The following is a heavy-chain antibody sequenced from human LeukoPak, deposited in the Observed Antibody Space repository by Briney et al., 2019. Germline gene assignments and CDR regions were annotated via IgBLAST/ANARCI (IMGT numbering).Heavy chain of an antibody. CDR1: GFTFSSYG. D-gene: IGHD1-26*01. CDR2: ISGSGGST. Sequence: PGGSLRLSCTASGFTFSSYGMHWVRQAPGKGLEWVSAISGSGGSTYYADSVKGRFTISRDNSKNTLYLQMNSLRAEDTAVYYCAKELRDGGSYYDYWGQGTLVTVSS. V-gene: IGHV3-23*01. J-gene: IGHJ4*02. CDR3: AKELRDGGSYYDY.